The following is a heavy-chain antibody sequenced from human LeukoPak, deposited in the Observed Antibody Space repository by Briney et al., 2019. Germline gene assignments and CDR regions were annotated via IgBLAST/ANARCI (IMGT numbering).Heavy chain of an antibody. D-gene: IGHD3/OR15-3a*01. J-gene: IGHJ6*04. CDR3: ARWTPRTEMKGLNYYYGMDV. CDR2: INHNGRT. CDR1: GGSFNTYY. V-gene: IGHV4-34*01. Sequence: SETLSLTCGVYGGSFNTYYWSWIRQPPGKGLEWIREINHNGRTNYNPSLKSRVTISVDSSMNQFSLKVTSVTAADTAVYYCARWTPRTEMKGLNYYYGMDVWGKGRTVTVSS.